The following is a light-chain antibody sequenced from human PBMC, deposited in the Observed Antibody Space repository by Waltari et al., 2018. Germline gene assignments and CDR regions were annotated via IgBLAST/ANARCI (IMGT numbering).Light chain of an antibody. CDR3: SGLI. CDR1: QTLTGW. Sequence: QLTQSPSSLSAFVGDRVTITCRSSQTLTGWLAWFQQRPGKAPKLLIYKTSVLETGVPSRFSVSGSGTEFTLTIYHFQPDDVGTYYCSGLIFGGGTQVDIK. V-gene: IGKV1-5*03. CDR2: KTS. J-gene: IGKJ4*01.